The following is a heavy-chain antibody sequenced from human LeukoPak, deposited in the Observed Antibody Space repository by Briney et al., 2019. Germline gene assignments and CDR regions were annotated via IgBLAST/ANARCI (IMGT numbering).Heavy chain of an antibody. D-gene: IGHD3-22*01. CDR1: GGSISSYY. CDR2: IYYSGST. J-gene: IGHJ5*02. Sequence: SETLSLTCTVSGGSISSYYWSWIRQPPGKGLEWIGYIYYSGSTNYNPSLKSRVTISVDTSKNQFSLKLSSVTAADTAVYYCARISYYDSSGYESWGQGTLVTVSS. CDR3: ARISYYDSSGYES. V-gene: IGHV4-59*12.